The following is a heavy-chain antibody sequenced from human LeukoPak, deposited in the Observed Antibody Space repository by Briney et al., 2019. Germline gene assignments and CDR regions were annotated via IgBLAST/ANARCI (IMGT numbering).Heavy chain of an antibody. CDR1: GYTFTSYG. CDR2: ISAYNGNT. V-gene: IGHV1-18*01. Sequence: GASVKVSCKASGYTFTSYGISWVRQAPGQGLEWTGWISAYNGNTNYAQKLQGRVTMTTDTSTSTAYMELRSLRSDDTAVYYCARDQVVPAAKAGIDYWGQGTLVTVSS. CDR3: ARDQVVPAAKAGIDY. J-gene: IGHJ4*02. D-gene: IGHD2-2*01.